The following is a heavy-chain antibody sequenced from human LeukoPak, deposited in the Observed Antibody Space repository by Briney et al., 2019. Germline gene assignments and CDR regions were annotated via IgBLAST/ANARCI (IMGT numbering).Heavy chain of an antibody. CDR3: AREGVSGSYYFDY. V-gene: IGHV3-66*01. J-gene: IGHJ4*02. CDR1: GFTVSSNY. Sequence: GGSLRLSCAASGFTVSSNYMSWVRQAPGKGLGLVSVIYSGGSTYYADSVKGRFTISRDNSKHTLYLQMNSLRAEDTAVYYCAREGVSGSYYFDYWGQGTLVTVSS. CDR2: IYSGGST. D-gene: IGHD2-15*01.